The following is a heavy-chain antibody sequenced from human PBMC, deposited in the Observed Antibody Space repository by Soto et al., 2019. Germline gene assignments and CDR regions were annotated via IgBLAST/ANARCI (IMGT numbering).Heavy chain of an antibody. Sequence: GGSLRLSCAASGFTFSSYGMHWVRQAPGKGLEWVAVIWYDGSNKYYADSVKGRFTISRDNSKNTLYLQMNSLRAEDTAVYYCASRAGIAAETQPDAFDIWGKGKMVTVSS. V-gene: IGHV3-33*01. CDR2: IWYDGSNK. CDR3: ASRAGIAAETQPDAFDI. J-gene: IGHJ3*02. D-gene: IGHD6-13*01. CDR1: GFTFSSYG.